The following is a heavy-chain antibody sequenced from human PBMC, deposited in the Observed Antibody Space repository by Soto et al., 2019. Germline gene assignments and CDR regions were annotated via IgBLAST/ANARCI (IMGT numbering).Heavy chain of an antibody. CDR3: AWAVFRGARRVAFDI. CDR2: ISTYDGDT. CDR1: GYTFSSHG. V-gene: IGHV1-18*01. Sequence: QVQLLQSGAEVKKPGASVKVSCKASGYTFSSHGISWVRQAPGQGLEWMGWISTYDGDTNYAQKFQGRVTITADESTSTAYMELSSLRSEDTAVYYCAWAVFRGARRVAFDIWGQGTMVTVSS. J-gene: IGHJ3*02. D-gene: IGHD3-10*01.